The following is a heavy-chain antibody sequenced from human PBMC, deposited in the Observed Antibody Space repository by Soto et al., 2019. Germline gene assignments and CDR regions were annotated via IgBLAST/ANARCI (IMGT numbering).Heavy chain of an antibody. CDR1: GGSISSGGYY. Sequence: SETLSLTCTVSGGSISSGGYYWCWVRQHPGKGLEWIGYIYYSGSTYYNPSLKSRVTISVDTSKNQFSLKLSSVTAADTAVYYWARDGAYSSSWYALYMDVWVKGTTVT. CDR2: IYYSGST. CDR3: ARDGAYSSSWYALYMDV. V-gene: IGHV4-31*03. D-gene: IGHD6-13*01. J-gene: IGHJ6*03.